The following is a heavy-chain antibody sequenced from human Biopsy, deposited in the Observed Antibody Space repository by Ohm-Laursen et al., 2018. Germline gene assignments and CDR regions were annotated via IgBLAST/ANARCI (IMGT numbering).Heavy chain of an antibody. Sequence: TLSLTCTVSDDSIRNFYWTWIRQPPGQGLEWIGHASYSGYTNYNPSLKGRVTISVDTSKNHFSLNLRSVTAADTAVYSCARLGNFWNAEDGLDLWGLGTMVTVSS. V-gene: IGHV4-59*08. CDR1: DDSIRNFY. CDR2: ASYSGYT. J-gene: IGHJ3*01. D-gene: IGHD3-3*01. CDR3: ARLGNFWNAEDGLDL.